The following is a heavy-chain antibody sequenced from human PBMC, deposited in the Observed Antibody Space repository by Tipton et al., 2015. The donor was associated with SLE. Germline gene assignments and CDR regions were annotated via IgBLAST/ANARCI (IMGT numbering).Heavy chain of an antibody. CDR1: GFTFSSYA. CDR2: IYSGGST. D-gene: IGHD6-6*01. V-gene: IGHV3-23*03. CDR3: AKDEVGSSSSVYYYGMDV. Sequence: SLRLSCAASGFTFSSYAMSWVRQAPGKGLEWVSVIYSGGSTYYADCVKGRFTISRDNSKNTLYLQMNSLRAEDTAVYYCAKDEVGSSSSVYYYGMDVWGQGTTVTVSS. J-gene: IGHJ6*02.